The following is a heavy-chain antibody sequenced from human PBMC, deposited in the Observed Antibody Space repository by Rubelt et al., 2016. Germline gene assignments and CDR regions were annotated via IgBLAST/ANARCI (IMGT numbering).Heavy chain of an antibody. CDR1: GFTFSSYW. D-gene: IGHD3-10*01. Sequence: SGFTFSSYWMHWVRQAPGKGLVWVSRINSDGSSTSYADSVKCRFTISRDNAKNTLYLQMNSLRAEDTAVYYCARGPYGSGSYYNVRERFYWGQGTLVTVSS. CDR2: INSDGSST. J-gene: IGHJ4*02. CDR3: ARGPYGSGSYYNVRERFY. V-gene: IGHV3-74*01.